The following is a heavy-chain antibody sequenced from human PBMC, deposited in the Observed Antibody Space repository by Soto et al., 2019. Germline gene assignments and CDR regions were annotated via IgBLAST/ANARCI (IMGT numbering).Heavy chain of an antibody. CDR3: ARDSGWPILNFDN. J-gene: IGHJ4*02. D-gene: IGHD3-10*01. V-gene: IGHV3-30*03. Sequence: GSLRLPCSASDFDFSSYGIHWVRQAPGKGLEWVAASSYDGRETFYADSAKGRFTVSKEMSKNTAFLQMNALRHEDTAVYFCARDSGWPILNFDNWGQGTQVTVYS. CDR2: SSYDGRET. CDR1: DFDFSSYG.